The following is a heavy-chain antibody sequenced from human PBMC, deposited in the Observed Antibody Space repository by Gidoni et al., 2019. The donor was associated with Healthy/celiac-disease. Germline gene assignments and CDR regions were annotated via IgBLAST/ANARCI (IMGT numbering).Heavy chain of an antibody. CDR1: GYSFTSYW. Sequence: EVQLVQPGAEVKKPGESLKISCKGSGYSFTSYWIGWVRQMPGKGLEWMGIIYPGDSDTRYSPSFQGQVTISADKSISTAYLQWSSLKASDTAMYYCARTASHYDSSGYPGVDGFDIWGQGTMVTVSS. J-gene: IGHJ3*02. D-gene: IGHD3-22*01. CDR3: ARTASHYDSSGYPGVDGFDI. V-gene: IGHV5-51*01. CDR2: IYPGDSDT.